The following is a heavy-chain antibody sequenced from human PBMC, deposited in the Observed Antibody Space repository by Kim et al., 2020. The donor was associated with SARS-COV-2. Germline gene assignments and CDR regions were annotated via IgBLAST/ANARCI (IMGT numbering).Heavy chain of an antibody. Sequence: SVKVSCKASGGTFSSYAISWVRQAPGQGLEWMGGIIPIFGTANYAQKFQGRVTITADESTSTAYMELSSLRSEDTAVYYCAREHPCTSCYVGGYNWFDPWGQGTLVTVSS. J-gene: IGHJ5*02. CDR2: IIPIFGTA. D-gene: IGHD2-2*01. CDR1: GGTFSSYA. V-gene: IGHV1-69*13. CDR3: AREHPCTSCYVGGYNWFDP.